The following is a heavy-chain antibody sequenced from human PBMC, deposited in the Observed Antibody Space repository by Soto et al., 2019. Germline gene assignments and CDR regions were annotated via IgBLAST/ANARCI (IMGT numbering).Heavy chain of an antibody. CDR2: IYSGGST. D-gene: IGHD6-6*01. CDR3: ARSSLNYYYYMDV. J-gene: IGHJ6*03. Sequence: EVQLVESGGGLVQPGGSLRLSCAASGFTVSSNYMSWVRQAPGKGLEWVSVIYSGGSTYYADSVKGRFTISRDNSKNTLYLQINSLRAEDTAVYYCARSSLNYYYYMDVWGKGTTVTVSS. CDR1: GFTVSSNY. V-gene: IGHV3-66*01.